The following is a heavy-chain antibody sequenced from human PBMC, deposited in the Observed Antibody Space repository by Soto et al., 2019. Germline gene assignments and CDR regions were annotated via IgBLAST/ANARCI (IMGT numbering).Heavy chain of an antibody. J-gene: IGHJ3*02. CDR1: GFTFSSYG. CDR3: AKDGGDYGSGSYYNYYAFDI. Sequence: GGSLRLSCAASGFTFSSYGMHWVRQAPGKGLEWVAVISYDGSNKYYADSVKGRFTISRDNSKNTLYLQMNSLRAEDTAVYYCAKDGGDYGSGSYYNYYAFDIWGQGTMVTVSS. D-gene: IGHD3-10*01. V-gene: IGHV3-30*18. CDR2: ISYDGSNK.